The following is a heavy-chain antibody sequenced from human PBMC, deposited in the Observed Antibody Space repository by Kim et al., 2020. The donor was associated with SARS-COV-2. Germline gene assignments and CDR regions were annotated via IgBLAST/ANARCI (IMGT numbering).Heavy chain of an antibody. CDR1: GASIFGVSSY. D-gene: IGHD4-4*01. V-gene: IGHV4-31*01. Sequence: SETLSLTCTVSGASIFGVSSYWSWIRQHPGKGLEWIGYIFHSGSAYYNPSLKSQVTLSIDTSNNQFSLELRSVTAADTAVYYCARAYNDNRNYHFDYWGQGTLVTVSS. J-gene: IGHJ4*03. CDR2: IFHSGSA. CDR3: ARAYNDNRNYHFDY.